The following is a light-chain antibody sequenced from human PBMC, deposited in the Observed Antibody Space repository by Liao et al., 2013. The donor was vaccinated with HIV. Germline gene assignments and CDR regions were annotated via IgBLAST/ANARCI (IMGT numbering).Light chain of an antibody. CDR2: YDS. V-gene: IGLV3-21*04. CDR1: NIGSKS. CDR3: QVWDSSSDHRRV. J-gene: IGLJ2*01. Sequence: SYELTQPPSVSVAPGKTARITCGGNNIGSKSVHWYQQKPGQAPVLVIYYDSDRPSGIPERFSGSNSGNTATLTISRVEAGDEADYYCQVWDSSSDHRRVFGRGTK.